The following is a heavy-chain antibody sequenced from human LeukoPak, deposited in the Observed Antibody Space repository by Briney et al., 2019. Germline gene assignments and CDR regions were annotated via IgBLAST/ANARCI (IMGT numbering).Heavy chain of an antibody. CDR3: ARDSSGWYLDY. D-gene: IGHD6-19*01. CDR1: GFTFSSYS. CDR2: ISSSSSYI. Sequence: GGSLRLSCAASGFTFSSYSMNWVRQAPGKGLEWVSSISSSSSYIYYADSVKGRFTISRDNAKNSLHLQMNSLRAEDTAVYYCARDSSGWYLDYWGQGTLVTVSS. J-gene: IGHJ4*02. V-gene: IGHV3-21*01.